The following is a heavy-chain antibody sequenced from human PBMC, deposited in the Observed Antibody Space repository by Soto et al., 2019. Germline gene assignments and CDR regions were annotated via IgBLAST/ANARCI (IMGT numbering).Heavy chain of an antibody. V-gene: IGHV3-20*04. D-gene: IGHD3-16*01. CDR1: GFTFDDYG. CDR2: INWNGGST. CDR3: ARAYVWGTYWGPFDY. Sequence: EVQLVESGGGVVRPGGSLRLSCAASGFTFDDYGMSWVRQAPGKGLEWVSGINWNGGSTGYADSVKGRFTISRDNAKNSVYLRMNSLSAEDKALYYCARAYVWGTYWGPFDYWGQGTLVTVSS. J-gene: IGHJ4*02.